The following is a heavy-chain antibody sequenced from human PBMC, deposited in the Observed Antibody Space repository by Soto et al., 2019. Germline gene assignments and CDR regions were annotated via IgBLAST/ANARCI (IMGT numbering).Heavy chain of an antibody. CDR2: ISGGGNRI. Sequence: EVQLLESGGGLVQPGGSLRLSCAASGFTFSSYAMSWVRQAPGKGLEWVSGISGGGNRIYYADSVKGRFTISRDNSKNTLYLQMNSLRDEDTAIYYCAKERRLERGDFDYWGQGTLVTVSS. CDR1: GFTFSSYA. J-gene: IGHJ4*02. CDR3: AKERRLERGDFDY. D-gene: IGHD1-1*01. V-gene: IGHV3-23*01.